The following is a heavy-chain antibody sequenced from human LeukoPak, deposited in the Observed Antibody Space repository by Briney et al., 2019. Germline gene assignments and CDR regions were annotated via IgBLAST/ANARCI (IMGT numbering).Heavy chain of an antibody. D-gene: IGHD3-22*01. Sequence: SETLSLTCTVSGGSISSYYWSWIRQPAGKGLEWIGRIYTSGSTNYNPSLKSRVTMSVDTSKNQFSLRLTSVTAADTAVYYCTRVGDTSSYFYYMDVWGKGTTVTVSS. J-gene: IGHJ6*03. CDR2: IYTSGST. CDR1: GGSISSYY. CDR3: TRVGDTSSYFYYMDV. V-gene: IGHV4-4*07.